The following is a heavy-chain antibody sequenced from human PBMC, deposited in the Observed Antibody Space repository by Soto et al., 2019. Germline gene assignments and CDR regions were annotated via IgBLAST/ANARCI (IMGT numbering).Heavy chain of an antibody. CDR3: ARDKSRYSGSHDY. J-gene: IGHJ4*02. CDR2: IIPIFGTA. Sequence: QVQLVQSGAEVKKPGSSVKVSCKASGGPFSSYAISWVRQAPGHGLEWMGGIIPIFGTANYAQKFQGRVTSTADESTSTAYMELSSLRSEDTAVYYCARDKSRYSGSHDYWGQGTLVTVSS. D-gene: IGHD1-26*01. V-gene: IGHV1-69*01. CDR1: GGPFSSYA.